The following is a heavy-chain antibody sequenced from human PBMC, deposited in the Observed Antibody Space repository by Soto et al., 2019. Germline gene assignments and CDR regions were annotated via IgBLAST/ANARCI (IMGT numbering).Heavy chain of an antibody. V-gene: IGHV4-59*01. CDR2: IYYSGST. J-gene: IGHJ6*02. CDR3: ARDYXYDSRGYPGAQYYGMDV. Sequence: SETLSLTCTVSGGSFSSYYWSWIRQPPGKGLEWIGYIYYSGSTKYNPSLKNRVTLSVDTSKNQLSLKLSSVTAADTAVYYCARDYXYDSRGYPGAQYYGMDVWGPGTTVTVSS. D-gene: IGHD3-22*01. CDR1: GGSFSSYY.